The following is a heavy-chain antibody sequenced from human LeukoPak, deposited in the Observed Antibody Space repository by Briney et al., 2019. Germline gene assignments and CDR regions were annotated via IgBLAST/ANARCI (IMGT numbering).Heavy chain of an antibody. Sequence: GTSVKVSCKASGFTFTSSAVQWVRQARGQPLEWIGWIVVGSGNTNYAQKFQERVTLISDMPTSTAYMELSSMRSEDTAVYYCAATTMVRRVIIHYYGMDVWGKGTTVTVFS. CDR2: IVVGSGNT. CDR3: AATTMVRRVIIHYYGMDV. D-gene: IGHD3-10*01. J-gene: IGHJ6*04. V-gene: IGHV1-58*01. CDR1: GFTFTSSA.